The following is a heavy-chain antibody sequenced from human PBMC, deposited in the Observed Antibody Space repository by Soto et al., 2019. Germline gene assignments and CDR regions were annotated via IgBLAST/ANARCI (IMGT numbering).Heavy chain of an antibody. Sequence: SETLSLTCAVSSGSISSSNWWSWVRQPPGKGLEWIGEIYHSGSTNYNPSLKSRVTISVDKSKNQFSLKLSSVTAADTAVYYCAREFNWAAAASVYFDYWGQGTLVTVPS. V-gene: IGHV4-4*02. CDR1: SGSISSSNW. CDR2: IYHSGST. J-gene: IGHJ4*02. D-gene: IGHD6-13*01. CDR3: AREFNWAAAASVYFDY.